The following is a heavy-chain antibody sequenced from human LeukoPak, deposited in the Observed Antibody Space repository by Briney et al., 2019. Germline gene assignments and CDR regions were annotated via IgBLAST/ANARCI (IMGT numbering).Heavy chain of an antibody. J-gene: IGHJ4*02. CDR2: ISYDGSNK. Sequence: GGSLRLSCAASGFTFSSYAMHWVRQAPGKGLEWVAVISYDGSNKYYADSVKGRFTISRDNSKNTLYLQMNSLRAEDTAVYYCARDLFRYGLDYWGQGTLVTVSS. V-gene: IGHV3-30*04. CDR3: ARDLFRYGLDY. CDR1: GFTFSSYA. D-gene: IGHD5-18*01.